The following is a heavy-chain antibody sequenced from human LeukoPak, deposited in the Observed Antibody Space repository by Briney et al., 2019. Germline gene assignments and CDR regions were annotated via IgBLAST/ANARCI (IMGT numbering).Heavy chain of an antibody. CDR2: IYYSGST. CDR1: GGSISSGGYY. CDR3: ARELLRYSGYDPHLQTDY. J-gene: IGHJ4*02. Sequence: NPSETLSLTCTVSGGSISSGGYYWSWIRQHPGKGLEWIGYIYYSGSTYYNPSLKSRVTISVDTSKNQFSLKLSSVTAADTAVYYCARELLRYSGYDPHLQTDYWGQGTLVTVSS. V-gene: IGHV4-31*03. D-gene: IGHD5-12*01.